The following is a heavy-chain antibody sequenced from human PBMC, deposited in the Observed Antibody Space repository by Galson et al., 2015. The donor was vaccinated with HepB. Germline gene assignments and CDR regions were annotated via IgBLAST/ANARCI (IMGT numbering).Heavy chain of an antibody. CDR1: GYTVTRYA. J-gene: IGHJ4*02. V-gene: IGHV1-3*01. D-gene: IGHD1-26*01. Sequence: SVKVSCKASGYTVTRYAMHWVRQAPGQRLEWMGWINSGNGDTKYSQKFQGRVTITRDTSASTAYMELRSLRSDDTAVYYCARDRGVGSGDYGCWGQGTLVTVSS. CDR2: INSGNGDT. CDR3: ARDRGVGSGDYGC.